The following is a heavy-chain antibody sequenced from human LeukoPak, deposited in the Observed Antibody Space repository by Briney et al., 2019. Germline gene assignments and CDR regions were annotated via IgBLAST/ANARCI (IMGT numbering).Heavy chain of an antibody. J-gene: IGHJ1*01. Sequence: SETLSLTCTVSGGSITDFYWSWIRQPPGKSLEWLGLIYYNGSTDYNPSVMSRVTISIDTSKRSFSLTLKSVTAADTAMYFCVREGCVGGSCHPGYLHHWGQGALVTVSS. CDR1: GGSITDFY. D-gene: IGHD2-15*01. CDR3: VREGCVGGSCHPGYLHH. CDR2: IYYNGST. V-gene: IGHV4-59*01.